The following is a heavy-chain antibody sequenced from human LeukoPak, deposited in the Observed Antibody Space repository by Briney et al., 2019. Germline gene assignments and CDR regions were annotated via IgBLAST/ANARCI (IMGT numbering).Heavy chain of an antibody. CDR2: IIPIFGTA. J-gene: IGHJ4*02. Sequence: SSVKVSCKASGGTFSSYAISWVRQAPGQGLEWMGGIIPIFGTANYAQKFQGRVTITADESTSTAYMELRSLRSDDTAVYYCARNPNNYDFWSGSPGGVDYWGQGTLVTVSS. CDR3: ARNPNNYDFWSGSPGGVDY. CDR1: GGTFSSYA. D-gene: IGHD3-3*01. V-gene: IGHV1-69*01.